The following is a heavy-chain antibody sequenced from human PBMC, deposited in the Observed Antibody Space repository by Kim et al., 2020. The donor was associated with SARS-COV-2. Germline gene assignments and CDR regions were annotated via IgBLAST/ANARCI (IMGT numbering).Heavy chain of an antibody. D-gene: IGHD3-10*01. J-gene: IGHJ4*01. CDR2: IYHSGST. V-gene: IGHV4-38-2*02. CDR3: ARVAVGWFGDGAPNFDY. CDR1: GYSISSGYY. Sequence: SETLSLTCTVSGYSISSGYYWGWIRQPPGKGLEWIGSIYHSGSTYYNPSLKSRVTISVDTSKNQFSLKLSSVTAADTAVYYCARVAVGWFGDGAPNFDY.